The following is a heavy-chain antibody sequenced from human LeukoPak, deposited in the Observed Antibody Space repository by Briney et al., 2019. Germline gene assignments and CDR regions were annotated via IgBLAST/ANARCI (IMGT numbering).Heavy chain of an antibody. CDR1: GGTFSSYA. CDR2: IIPIFGTA. CDR3: ARVGSTGYSYGCFDY. J-gene: IGHJ4*02. Sequence: ASVKVSCKASGGTFSSYAISWVRQAPGQGLEWMGRIIPIFGTANYAQKFQGRVTTTTDESTSTAYMELSSLRSEDTAAYYCARVGSTGYSYGCFDYWGQGTLVTVSS. D-gene: IGHD5-18*01. V-gene: IGHV1-69*05.